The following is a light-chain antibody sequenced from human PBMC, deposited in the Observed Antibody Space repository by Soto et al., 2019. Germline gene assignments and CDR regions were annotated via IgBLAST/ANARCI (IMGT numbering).Light chain of an antibody. Sequence: EIRMTQSPATLSVSGGDRFTLTCSPSQSVSSSLAWYQQKPGQAPRLLIYGASTMDTGIPARFSGSGSGTEFTLTISSLQSEDFAVYYCQQYYTSPPITFGQGTRLEIK. CDR1: QSVSSS. V-gene: IGKV3-15*01. CDR3: QQYYTSPPIT. J-gene: IGKJ5*01. CDR2: GAS.